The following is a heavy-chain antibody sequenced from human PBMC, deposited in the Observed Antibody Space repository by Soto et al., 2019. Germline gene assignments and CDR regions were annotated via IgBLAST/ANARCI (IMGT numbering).Heavy chain of an antibody. CDR2: ISWNSGSI. CDR3: AKDAKQLVLRYYYYYMHV. Sequence: GGSLRLSCAASGFTFDDYAMHWVRQAPGKGLEWVSGISWNSGSIGYADSVKGRFTISRDNAKNSLYLQMNSLRAEDTALYYCAKDAKQLVLRYYYYYMHVWGKGTTVTVSS. D-gene: IGHD6-6*01. V-gene: IGHV3-9*01. CDR1: GFTFDDYA. J-gene: IGHJ6*03.